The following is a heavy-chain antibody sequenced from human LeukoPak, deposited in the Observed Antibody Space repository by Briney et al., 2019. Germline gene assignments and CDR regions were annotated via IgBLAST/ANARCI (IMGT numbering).Heavy chain of an antibody. J-gene: IGHJ4*02. V-gene: IGHV3-48*01. CDR3: VRDKDWGFDS. D-gene: IGHD7-27*01. CDR1: GFTFTTYS. Sequence: GALRLSCSASGFTFTTYSLKLVCQAPGKGLEWVSHMGIGTSTIGYADSVKGRFTISRDNAKNSVHLQMSNLRVDDSAVYYCVRDKDWGFDSWGQGTLVTVSS. CDR2: MGIGTSTI.